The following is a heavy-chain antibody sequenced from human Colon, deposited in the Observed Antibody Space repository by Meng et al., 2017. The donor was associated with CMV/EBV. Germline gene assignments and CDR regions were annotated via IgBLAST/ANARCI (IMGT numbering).Heavy chain of an antibody. CDR3: ARGADIVVVPVVIGIDY. D-gene: IGHD2-2*01. CDR2: INPNSGGT. Sequence: ASVKVSCKASGYTFTGYYMHWVRQAPGQVLEWMVWINPNSGGTHYAQNFQGRVTMTRDTSINTAHLDLSGLRSDDTAVYYCARGADIVVVPVVIGIDYWGQGTLVTVSS. J-gene: IGHJ4*02. CDR1: GYTFTGYY. V-gene: IGHV1-2*02.